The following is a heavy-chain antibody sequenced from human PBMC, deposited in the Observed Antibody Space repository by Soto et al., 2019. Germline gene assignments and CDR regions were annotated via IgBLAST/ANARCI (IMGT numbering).Heavy chain of an antibody. J-gene: IGHJ4*02. CDR2: IYHSGST. V-gene: IGHV4-30-2*01. Sequence: QLQLQESGSGLVKPSQTLSLTCAVSGGSISSGGYSWSWIRQPPGKGLEWIGYIYHSGSTYYNPSLKGGVTISVDRSKNQFSLKRSSVTAADTAVDYCAAGGGLPRYYWGQGTLVTVSS. CDR1: GGSISSGGYS. D-gene: IGHD5-12*01. CDR3: AAGGGLPRYY.